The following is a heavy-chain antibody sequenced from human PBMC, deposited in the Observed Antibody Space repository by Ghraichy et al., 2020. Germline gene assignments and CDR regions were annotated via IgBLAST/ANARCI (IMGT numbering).Heavy chain of an antibody. CDR1: GFTFYNFA. J-gene: IGHJ3*02. CDR2: ISASGGTT. Sequence: GGSLRLSCAASGFTFYNFAMTWVRQAPGKGLEWVSAISASGGTTYYADSVKGRFTISRDNSRNTLYLRMNSLRGDDTAVYYCAKQGGTHAFDIWGQGTMVTVSS. V-gene: IGHV3-23*01. D-gene: IGHD3-16*01. CDR3: AKQGGTHAFDI.